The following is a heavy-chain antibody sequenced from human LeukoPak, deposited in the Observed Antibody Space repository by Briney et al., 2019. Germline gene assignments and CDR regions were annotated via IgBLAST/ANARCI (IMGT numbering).Heavy chain of an antibody. D-gene: IGHD4-17*01. V-gene: IGHV3-30*02. CDR3: AKLMTTVTLRALFDY. CDR2: IRYDGSNK. CDR1: GFIFNSYG. J-gene: IGHJ4*02. Sequence: PGGSLRLSCAASGFIFNSYGMHWVRQAPGKGLEWVAFIRYDGSNKYYADSVKGRFTISRDNSKNTLYLQMNSLRAEDTAVYYCAKLMTTVTLRALFDYWGQGTLVTVSS.